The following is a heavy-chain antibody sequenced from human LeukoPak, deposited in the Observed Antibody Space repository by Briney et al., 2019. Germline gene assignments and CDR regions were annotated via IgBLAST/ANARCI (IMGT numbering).Heavy chain of an antibody. D-gene: IGHD2-2*01. V-gene: IGHV4-34*01. CDR3: ARVRAGLGYCSSTSCHLHFDY. CDR1: GGSFSGYY. Sequence: SETLSLTCAVYGGSFSGYYWSWIHQPPGKGLEWIGEINHSGSTNYNPSLKSRVTISVDTSKNQFSLKLSSVTAADTAVYYCARVRAGLGYCSSTSCHLHFDYWGQGTLVTVSS. J-gene: IGHJ4*02. CDR2: INHSGST.